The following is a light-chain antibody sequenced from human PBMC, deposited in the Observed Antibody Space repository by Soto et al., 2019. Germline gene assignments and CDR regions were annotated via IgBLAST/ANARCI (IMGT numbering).Light chain of an antibody. CDR3: QQSSSTPSFT. V-gene: IGKV1-39*01. CDR1: QNISIY. J-gene: IGKJ3*01. CDR2: AAS. Sequence: DIQMTQSPSSLSASVGDRVTISCRASQNISIYLNWYQQKPGKAPKLLIYAASSLQSGVPSRFSADGSGTDFTRTISSLQPEEFATYCCQQSSSTPSFTFGPGTKVDIK.